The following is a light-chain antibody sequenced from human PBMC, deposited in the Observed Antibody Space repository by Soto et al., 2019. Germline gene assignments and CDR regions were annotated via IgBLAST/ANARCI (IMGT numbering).Light chain of an antibody. CDR2: DAS. CDR1: QFLSSY. CDR3: HQRSSWPLT. Sequence: IVLTQSPYPLTLSPLESAKVSCRASQFLSSYLAWYQQKPGQPPRLLIYDASHRATGIPARFGGSGSGTDFTLTISNLEPEDFAVYYCHQRSSWPLTFGGGTEVDI. V-gene: IGKV3-11*01. J-gene: IGKJ4*01.